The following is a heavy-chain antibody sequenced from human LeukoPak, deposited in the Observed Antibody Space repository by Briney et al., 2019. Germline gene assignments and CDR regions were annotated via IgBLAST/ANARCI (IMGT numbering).Heavy chain of an antibody. D-gene: IGHD1-26*01. CDR2: SGNKDSRNTP. CDR1: GFTFSDDY. V-gene: IGHV3-72*01. Sequence: GGSLRLSCAASGFTFSDDYMGWVRQAPGKGLEWVGRSGNKDSRNTPEYAASVKDRFTISRDKSKNSLYLQMNSLKTEDTAVYHCTGRNSGKSVYAFDVWSEGTMVTVSS. J-gene: IGHJ3*01. CDR3: TGRNSGKSVYAFDV.